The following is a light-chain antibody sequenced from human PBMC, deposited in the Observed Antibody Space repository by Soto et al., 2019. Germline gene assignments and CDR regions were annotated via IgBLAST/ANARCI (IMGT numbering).Light chain of an antibody. CDR2: EVS. CDR3: SSYTTNKTLL. V-gene: IGLV2-14*01. J-gene: IGLJ2*01. Sequence: QSALTQPASVSGSPGQSITISCTGTSSDVGAHKFVSWYQQHPGKAPKLIFYEVSNRPPGLSDRFSGSKSGTTASLTISGLQAEDEADYFCSSYTTNKTLLFGGGTKLIVL. CDR1: SSDVGAHKF.